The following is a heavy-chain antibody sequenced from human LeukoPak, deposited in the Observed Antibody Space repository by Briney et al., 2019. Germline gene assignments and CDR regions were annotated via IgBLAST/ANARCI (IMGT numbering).Heavy chain of an antibody. CDR2: ISSSSSYI. J-gene: IGHJ4*02. V-gene: IGHV3-21*01. CDR3: ARGADSGYSSDN. CDR1: GFTFSSYS. Sequence: GGSLRLSCAASGFTFSSYSMNWVRQAPGKGLEWVSSISSSSSYIYYADSVRGRFTISRDNAKNTLYLQMNSLRAEDTAVYYCARGADSGYSSDNWGQGTLVSVSS. D-gene: IGHD3-9*01.